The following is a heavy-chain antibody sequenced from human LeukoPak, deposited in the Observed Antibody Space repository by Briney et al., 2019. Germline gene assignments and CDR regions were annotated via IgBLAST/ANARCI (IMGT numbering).Heavy chain of an antibody. V-gene: IGHV4-59*01. CDR2: VYSSGAT. CDR3: ARAASELYPPFDS. D-gene: IGHD5-18*01. J-gene: IGHJ4*02. Sequence: PSETLSLTCTVSGGSSISYYWSWVRQVPGKGMDWIGFVYSSGATNYNPSLKSRVSISVDTSKNQVSLNLNSVTAADTAVYYCARAASELYPPFDSWGPGTLVTVSS. CDR1: GGSSISYY.